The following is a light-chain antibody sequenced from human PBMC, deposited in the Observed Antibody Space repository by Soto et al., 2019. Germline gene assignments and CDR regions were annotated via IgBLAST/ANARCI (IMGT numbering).Light chain of an antibody. CDR1: SSDVGGYNY. CDR3: SSYTSSRTHVV. CDR2: DVS. J-gene: IGLJ2*01. V-gene: IGLV2-14*01. Sequence: QSALTQPASVSGSPGQSITISCTGTSSDVGGYNYVSWYQRHPGKAPKLMIYDVSHRPSGVSNRFSGSKSGNTASLTISGLQAEDEADYYCSSYTSSRTHVVFGGGTKLTVL.